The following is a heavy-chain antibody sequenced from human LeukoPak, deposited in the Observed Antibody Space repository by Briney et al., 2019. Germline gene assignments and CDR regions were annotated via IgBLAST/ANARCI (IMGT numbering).Heavy chain of an antibody. Sequence: PSETLSLTCTVSGGSISSSSYYWGWIRQPPGKGLEWIGSIYYSGSTYYNPSLKSRVTISVDTSKNQFSLKLSSVTAADTAVYYCARDSAPHHSSGFPNWYFDLWGRGTLVTVSS. V-gene: IGHV4-39*02. J-gene: IGHJ2*01. D-gene: IGHD3-22*01. CDR3: ARDSAPHHSSGFPNWYFDL. CDR2: IYYSGST. CDR1: GGSISSSSYY.